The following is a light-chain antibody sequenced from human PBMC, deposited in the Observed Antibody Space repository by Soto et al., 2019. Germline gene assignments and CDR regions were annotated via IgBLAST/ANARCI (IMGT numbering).Light chain of an antibody. CDR2: EVT. J-gene: IGLJ3*02. CDR1: SSDVGSYNL. V-gene: IGLV2-23*02. CDR3: CSYAGSTTWV. Sequence: QSALTPPASVSGPPGQSITIDCTGTSSDVGSYNLVSWYQQHPGKAPKVMIYEVTKRPSGVSNRFSGSKSGNTASLTVSGLQAEDEADYYCCSYAGSTTWVFGGGTKLTVL.